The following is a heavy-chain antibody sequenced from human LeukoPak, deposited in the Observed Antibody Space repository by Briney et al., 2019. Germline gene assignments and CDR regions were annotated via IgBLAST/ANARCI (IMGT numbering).Heavy chain of an antibody. D-gene: IGHD3-22*01. CDR2: IYYSGST. CDR1: GASISSYY. Sequence: PSETLSLTCTVSGASISSYYWSWIRQPPGKGLEWIGYIYYSGSTNYTPSLKSRVTISVDTSKNQFSLKLISVTAADTAMYYCARGLYDSSGYYHDYWGRGTLVTVSS. CDR3: ARGLYDSSGYYHDY. V-gene: IGHV4-59*08. J-gene: IGHJ4*02.